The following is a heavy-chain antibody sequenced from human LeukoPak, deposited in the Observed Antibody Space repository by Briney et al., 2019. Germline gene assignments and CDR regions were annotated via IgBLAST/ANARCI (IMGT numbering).Heavy chain of an antibody. J-gene: IGHJ4*02. CDR1: GFTFSSYG. CDR3: ARDPGYSYGYDY. V-gene: IGHV3-30*02. Sequence: GGSLRLSCAASGFTFSSYGIHWVRQAPGKGLEWVAFIRFDGSNKYYSDSVKGRFTISRDNSKNTVYLQMNSLRAEDTAVYYCARDPGYSYGYDYWGQGTLVTVSS. D-gene: IGHD5-18*01. CDR2: IRFDGSNK.